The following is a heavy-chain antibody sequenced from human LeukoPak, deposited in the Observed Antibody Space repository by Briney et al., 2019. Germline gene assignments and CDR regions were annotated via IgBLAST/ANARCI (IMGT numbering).Heavy chain of an antibody. V-gene: IGHV1-18*01. CDR2: ISGYNGNT. D-gene: IGHD1-26*01. CDR1: GYTFTSYG. CDR3: ARGGGKVGATIRDYYYYGMDV. Sequence: GASVKVSCKASGYTFTSYGISWVRQAPGQGLEWMGWISGYNGNTHYAQKFQGRATVTTDTSTSTAYMELRSLRSDGTAVYYCARGGGKVGATIRDYYYYGMDVWGQGTTVTVSS. J-gene: IGHJ6*02.